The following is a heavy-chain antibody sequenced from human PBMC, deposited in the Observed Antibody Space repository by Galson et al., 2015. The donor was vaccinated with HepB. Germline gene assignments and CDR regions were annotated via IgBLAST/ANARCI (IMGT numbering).Heavy chain of an antibody. CDR3: ARGFLEWLLTAGYYYYYGMDV. D-gene: IGHD3-3*01. CDR2: TYYRSKWYN. CDR1: GDSVSSNSAA. V-gene: IGHV6-1*01. J-gene: IGHJ6*02. Sequence: CAISGDSVSSNSAAWNWIRQSPSRGLEWLGRTYYRSKWYNDYAVSVKSRITINPDTSKNHFSLQLNSVTPEDTAVYYCARGFLEWLLTAGYYYYYGMDVWGQGTTVTVSS.